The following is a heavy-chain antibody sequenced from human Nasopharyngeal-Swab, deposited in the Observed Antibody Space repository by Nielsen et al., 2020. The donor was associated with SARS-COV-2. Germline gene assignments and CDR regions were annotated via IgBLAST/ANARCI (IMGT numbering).Heavy chain of an antibody. CDR2: IDPSDSYT. CDR1: GYSFTSYW. Sequence: KVSCKGSGYSFTSYWISWVRQMPGKGLEWMGRIDPSDSYTNYSPSLQGHVTISADKSISTAYLQWSSLKASDTAMYYCARTNTFYFDYWGQGTLVTVSS. V-gene: IGHV5-10-1*01. J-gene: IGHJ4*02. CDR3: ARTNTFYFDY. D-gene: IGHD2/OR15-2a*01.